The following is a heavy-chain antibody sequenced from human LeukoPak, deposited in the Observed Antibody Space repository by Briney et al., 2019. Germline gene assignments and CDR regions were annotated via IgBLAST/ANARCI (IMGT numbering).Heavy chain of an antibody. J-gene: IGHJ3*02. Sequence: SETLSLTCTVSGGSLSGHYWRWIRQPPGQGLEWIGYIHYTGRTDYSPSLKSRVTISVSTSRNQFSLKLSSVTAADTAVYYCARHLDYGDHQGAFDIWGQGTMVTVSS. CDR2: IHYTGRT. CDR1: GGSLSGHY. CDR3: ARHLDYGDHQGAFDI. D-gene: IGHD4-17*01. V-gene: IGHV4-59*08.